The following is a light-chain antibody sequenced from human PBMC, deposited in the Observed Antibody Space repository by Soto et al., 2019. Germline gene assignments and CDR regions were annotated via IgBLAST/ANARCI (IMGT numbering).Light chain of an antibody. CDR3: AAWDDSLRAVV. J-gene: IGLJ2*01. V-gene: IGLV1-44*01. CDR2: RNH. CDR1: RSNIGTYA. Sequence: QPVLTQSRSASATPGQRVTISCSGGRSNIGTYAVNWYQQLPGTAPTLLIFRNHQRPSGVPDRFSGSKSGTSASLAISGPQSEDEADYYCAAWDDSLRAVVFGGGTKLTVL.